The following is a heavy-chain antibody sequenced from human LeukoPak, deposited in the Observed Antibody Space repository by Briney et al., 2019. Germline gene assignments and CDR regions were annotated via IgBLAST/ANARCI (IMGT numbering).Heavy chain of an antibody. CDR3: ATENNSDGYRPSYY. CDR2: IRYDENTK. Sequence: GGSLRLSCTASGFPFTSYRMQGLRQAPGKGLEWVACIRYDENTKYYAGSVKGRFTVSRDNSENTLFLQMNSLRAEDTAVYYCATENNSDGYRPSYYWGQETLVTVSS. J-gene: IGHJ4*02. V-gene: IGHV3-30*02. D-gene: IGHD5-24*01. CDR1: GFPFTSYR.